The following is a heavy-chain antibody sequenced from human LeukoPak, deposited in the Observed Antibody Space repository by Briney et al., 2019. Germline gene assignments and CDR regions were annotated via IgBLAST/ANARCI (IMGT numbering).Heavy chain of an antibody. Sequence: PGGSLRLSCAASGFTFSSYVMSWVRQAPGEGREWVSAITGSGGSTYYADSVKGRFTISRDNSKNTLYLQMNSLRAEDTAIYYCAKDKGSSWPKNWFDPWGQGTLVTVSS. CDR1: GFTFSSYV. CDR3: AKDKGSSWPKNWFDP. D-gene: IGHD6-13*01. J-gene: IGHJ5*02. V-gene: IGHV3-23*01. CDR2: ITGSGGST.